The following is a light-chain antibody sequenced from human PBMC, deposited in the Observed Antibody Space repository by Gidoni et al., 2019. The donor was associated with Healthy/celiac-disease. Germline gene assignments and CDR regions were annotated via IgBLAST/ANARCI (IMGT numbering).Light chain of an antibody. Sequence: EIVLTQSPDTLSLSPGERATLSCRASQSVKSNYLAWYQQKPGQPPRLLISGASIRATGIPDRFSGSCSGTDFTLTISRLEPEDFAVYYCQQYRNSLTFGGGTKVEIK. CDR1: QSVKSNY. V-gene: IGKV3-20*01. J-gene: IGKJ4*01. CDR2: GAS. CDR3: QQYRNSLT.